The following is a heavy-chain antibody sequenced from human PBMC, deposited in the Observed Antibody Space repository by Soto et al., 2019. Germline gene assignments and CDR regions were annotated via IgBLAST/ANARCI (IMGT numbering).Heavy chain of an antibody. CDR2: IKSKTDGGTT. V-gene: IGHV3-15*01. Sequence: EVQLVESGGGLVKPGGSLRLSCAASGFTFSNAWMSWVRQAPGKGLEWVGRIKSKTDGGTTDYAAPVKGRFTISRDDSKNTLYLQMNSLKTEDTAVYYCTTDYYCSGGSCYLFQHWGQGTLVTVSS. CDR1: GFTFSNAW. D-gene: IGHD2-15*01. CDR3: TTDYYCSGGSCYLFQH. J-gene: IGHJ1*01.